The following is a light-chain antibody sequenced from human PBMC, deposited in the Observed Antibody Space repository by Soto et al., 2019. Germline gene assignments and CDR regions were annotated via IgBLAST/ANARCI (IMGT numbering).Light chain of an antibody. CDR1: QNIDKW. CDR2: DAS. CDR3: QQYDSYSPWT. V-gene: IGKV1-5*01. J-gene: IGKJ1*01. Sequence: DIQMTQSPSTLSASVGDRVTITCRASQNIDKWLAWHQQRPGKATKLLIYDASSLEIGVPSRFSASGSGTEFTLTISSLQPDDFATYYCQQYDSYSPWTFGQGTKVEIK.